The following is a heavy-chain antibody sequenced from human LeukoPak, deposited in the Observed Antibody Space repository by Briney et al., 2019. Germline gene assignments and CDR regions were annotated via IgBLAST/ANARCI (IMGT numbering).Heavy chain of an antibody. CDR1: GFTFSSYS. J-gene: IGHJ4*02. CDR2: IGHTGSIT. V-gene: IGHV3-48*01. Sequence: GGSLRLSCAGSGFTFSSYSMNWVRHAPGKGLEWVSYIGHTGSITDYADSVKGRFTISRDNAKNSLYLQMNTLRAEDTAVYYCARDARDGYGGNPFDYWGQGTLVTVSS. D-gene: IGHD4-23*01. CDR3: ARDARDGYGGNPFDY.